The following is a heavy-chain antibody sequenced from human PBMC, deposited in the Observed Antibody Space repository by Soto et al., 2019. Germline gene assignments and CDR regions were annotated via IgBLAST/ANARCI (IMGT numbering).Heavy chain of an antibody. Sequence: AGSLRLSCEASGFTFRSSWMSWVRQAPGKGPEWVSYIKPDGSETYYVDSVRGRFTISRDNAKNSLYLQMNSLRAEDTALYYCARDPSFGAFDIWGQGTMVTVSS. D-gene: IGHD3-10*01. CDR2: IKPDGSET. CDR1: GFTFRSSW. J-gene: IGHJ3*02. V-gene: IGHV3-7*01. CDR3: ARDPSFGAFDI.